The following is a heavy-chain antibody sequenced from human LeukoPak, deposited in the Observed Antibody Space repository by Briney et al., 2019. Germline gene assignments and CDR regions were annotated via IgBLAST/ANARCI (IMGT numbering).Heavy chain of an antibody. J-gene: IGHJ4*02. V-gene: IGHV3-64D*09. CDR2: ISSNGGNT. Sequence: PGGSLRLSCSASGFTFSTYSMHWVRQAPGKGLEYVSAISSNGGNTYYADSVKGRFTISRDNSKNTLYLQMSSLRAEDTAVYHCVEGRDGYKIFDYWGQGTLVTVSS. CDR1: GFTFSTYS. D-gene: IGHD5-24*01. CDR3: VEGRDGYKIFDY.